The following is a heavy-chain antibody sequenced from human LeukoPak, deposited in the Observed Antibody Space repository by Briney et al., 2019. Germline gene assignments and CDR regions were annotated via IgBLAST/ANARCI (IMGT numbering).Heavy chain of an antibody. J-gene: IGHJ4*02. D-gene: IGHD2-21*01. CDR2: ISSSSSTI. Sequence: GGSLRLSCAASGFTFSSYSMNWVRQAPGKGLEWVSYISSSSSTIYYADSVKGRFTISRGNAKNSLYLQMNSLRAEDTAVYYCARDKGEGPDYFDYWGQGTLVTVSS. CDR3: ARDKGEGPDYFDY. CDR1: GFTFSSYS. V-gene: IGHV3-48*01.